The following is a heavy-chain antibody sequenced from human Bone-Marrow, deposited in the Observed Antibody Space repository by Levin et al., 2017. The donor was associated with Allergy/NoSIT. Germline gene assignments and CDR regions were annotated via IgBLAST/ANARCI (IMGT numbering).Heavy chain of an antibody. V-gene: IGHV3-48*04. Sequence: GESLKISCAASGFTFSSYSMNWVRQAPGKGLEWISYISTTSTTKYYADSVKGRFTVSRNNGDNSLYLEMNSLRAEDTAVYYCARERGVSDYWGQGALVTVSS. D-gene: IGHD3-10*01. CDR2: ISTTSTTK. CDR3: ARERGVSDY. J-gene: IGHJ4*02. CDR1: GFTFSSYS.